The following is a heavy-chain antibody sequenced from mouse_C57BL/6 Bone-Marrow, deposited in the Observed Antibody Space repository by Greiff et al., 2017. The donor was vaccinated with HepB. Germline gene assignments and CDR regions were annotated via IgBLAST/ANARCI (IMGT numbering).Heavy chain of an antibody. Sequence: QVQLQQPGAELVMPGASVKLSCKASGYTFTSYWMHWVKQRPGQGLEWIGEIDPRSGNTYYNEKFKGKATLTADKSSSTAYMELRSLTSEDSAVYFCASLNGSSYGYFDVWGTGTTVTVSS. CDR3: ASLNGSSYGYFDV. D-gene: IGHD1-1*01. CDR2: IDPRSGNT. V-gene: IGHV1-69*01. J-gene: IGHJ1*03. CDR1: GYTFTSYW.